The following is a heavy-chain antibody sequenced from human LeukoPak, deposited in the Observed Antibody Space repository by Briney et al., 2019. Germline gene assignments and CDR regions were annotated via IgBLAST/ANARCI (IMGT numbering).Heavy chain of an antibody. V-gene: IGHV1-2*02. CDR1: GYTFTGYY. Sequence: ASVKVSCKASGYTFTGYYMHWVRRAPGQGLEWMGWINPNSGGTNYAQKFQGRVTMTRDKSISTAYLQWSSLKASDTAMYYCAVGQGSGSFDYWGQGTLVTVSS. CDR2: INPNSGGT. D-gene: IGHD6-19*01. J-gene: IGHJ4*02. CDR3: AVGQGSGSFDY.